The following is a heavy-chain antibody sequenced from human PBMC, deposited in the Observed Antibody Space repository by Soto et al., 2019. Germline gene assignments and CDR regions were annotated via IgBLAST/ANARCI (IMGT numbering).Heavy chain of an antibody. V-gene: IGHV3-74*01. Sequence: PGGSLRLSCAASGFPFSTYWMHWVRQAPGKGPVWVSRINNDGSTTRYEDSVKGRFTISRDNAKNTLYLQMNSLRAEDTAVYYCASQGLYYYGLDVWGQGTTVTVSS. CDR3: ASQGLYYYGLDV. CDR2: INNDGSTT. CDR1: GFPFSTYW. J-gene: IGHJ6*02.